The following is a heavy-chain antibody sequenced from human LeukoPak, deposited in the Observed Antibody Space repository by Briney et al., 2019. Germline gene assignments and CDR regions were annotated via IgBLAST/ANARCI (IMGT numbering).Heavy chain of an antibody. CDR2: ISYDGSNK. Sequence: GRFLRLSCAASGFTFSSYAMHWVRQAPGKGLEWVAVISYDGSNKYYADSVKGRFTISRDNSKNTLYLQMNSLRAEDTAVYYCARADPTTVVNAFDIWGQGTMVTVSS. J-gene: IGHJ3*02. CDR3: ARADPTTVVNAFDI. V-gene: IGHV3-30*04. D-gene: IGHD4-23*01. CDR1: GFTFSSYA.